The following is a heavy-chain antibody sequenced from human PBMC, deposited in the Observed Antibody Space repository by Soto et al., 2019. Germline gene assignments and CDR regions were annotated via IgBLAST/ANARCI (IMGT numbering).Heavy chain of an antibody. D-gene: IGHD6-13*01. Sequence: QVQLVESGGGVVQPGRSLRLSCAASGFTFSSYGMHWVRQAPGKGLEWVAVISYDGSNIYYADSVKGRFTISRDNSKNTLYLQMNSLRAEDTAVYYCASPRYSSSLAFDYWGQGTLVTVSS. CDR2: ISYDGSNI. V-gene: IGHV3-30*03. J-gene: IGHJ4*02. CDR1: GFTFSSYG. CDR3: ASPRYSSSLAFDY.